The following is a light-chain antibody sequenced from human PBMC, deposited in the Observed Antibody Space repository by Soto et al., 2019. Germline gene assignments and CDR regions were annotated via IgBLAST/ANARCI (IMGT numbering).Light chain of an antibody. J-gene: IGKJ2*01. CDR3: QQYNNWPPYT. CDR1: QSVSSN. V-gene: IGKV3-15*01. CDR2: GAS. Sequence: EIVMTQSPATLSVSPGERATLSCRASQSVSSNLAWYQQKPGQAPRLLIYGASTRATGIPARFSGSGSGTEFTLTISSLQSEDYAVYHCQQYNNWPPYTFGQGTKREIK.